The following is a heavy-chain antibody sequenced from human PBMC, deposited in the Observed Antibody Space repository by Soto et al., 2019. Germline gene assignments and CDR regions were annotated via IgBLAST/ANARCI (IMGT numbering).Heavy chain of an antibody. V-gene: IGHV4-34*01. CDR2: IYYSWNT. Sequence: SETLSLTCAVYGGSFSGYYWSWIRRPPGKGLEWIGEIYYSWNTNYTPSLESRVIISVDTSRNRFSLNLTSATVADTSVYYCARKGAAASYAHYYMDVWGRGTAVTVSS. D-gene: IGHD6-13*01. J-gene: IGHJ6*03. CDR3: ARKGAAASYAHYYMDV. CDR1: GGSFSGYY.